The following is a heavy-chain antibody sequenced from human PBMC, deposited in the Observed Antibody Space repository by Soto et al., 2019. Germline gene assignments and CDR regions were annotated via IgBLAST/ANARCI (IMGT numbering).Heavy chain of an antibody. V-gene: IGHV1-69*13. CDR3: ARDRGYYGSGSYRDYYYGMDV. CDR2: IIPIFGTA. D-gene: IGHD3-10*01. J-gene: IGHJ6*02. Sequence: APVKVSCKASGGTFSSYAISWVRQAPGQGLEWMGGIIPIFGTANYAQKFQGRVTITADESTSTAYMELSSLRSEDTAVYYCARDRGYYGSGSYRDYYYGMDVWGQGTTVTVSS. CDR1: GGTFSSYA.